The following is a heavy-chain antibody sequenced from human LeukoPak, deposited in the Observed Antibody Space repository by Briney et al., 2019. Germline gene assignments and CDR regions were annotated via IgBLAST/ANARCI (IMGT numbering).Heavy chain of an antibody. CDR1: GGSISSYY. CDR3: ARYSGRFLWFDF. CDR2: IFYGGST. D-gene: IGHD1-26*01. J-gene: IGHJ5*01. Sequence: SSETLSLTCTVSGGSISSYYCSWIRQPPGKGLEWIGYIFYGGSTNYNPSLNSRVTISVDTSKNQFSLKLSSVTAADTAVYYCARYSGRFLWFDFWGHGTLVTVSS. V-gene: IGHV4-59*08.